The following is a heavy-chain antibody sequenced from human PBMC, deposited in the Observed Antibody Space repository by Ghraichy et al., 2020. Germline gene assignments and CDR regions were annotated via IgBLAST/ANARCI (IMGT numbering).Heavy chain of an antibody. CDR1: GFTFSDYA. CDR3: AKGSSGWPYTLDY. CDR2: IGSRGGST. J-gene: IGHJ4*02. D-gene: IGHD6-19*01. Sequence: GESLRLSCAASGFTFSDYAMTWVRQAPGKGLEWVSSIGSRGGSTYYADPVTGRFTISRDNSKNTLFLQMNSLRAEDTAVYYCAKGSSGWPYTLDYWGQGDLVTVSS. V-gene: IGHV3-23*01.